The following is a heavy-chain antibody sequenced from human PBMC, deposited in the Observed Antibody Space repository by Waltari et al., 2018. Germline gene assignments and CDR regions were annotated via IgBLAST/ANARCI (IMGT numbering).Heavy chain of an antibody. V-gene: IGHV4-39*01. CDR1: GGSISSSSYY. CDR2: IYYSGST. D-gene: IGHD2-15*01. CDR3: ARPLDTYCSGGSCYFY. Sequence: QLQLQESGPGLVKPSETLSLTCTVSGGSISSSSYYWGWIRQPPGKGLEWIGSIYYSGSTYYNPSLKGRVTISVDTSKNQFSLKLSSVTAADTAVYYCARPLDTYCSGGSCYFYWGQGTLVTVSS. J-gene: IGHJ4*02.